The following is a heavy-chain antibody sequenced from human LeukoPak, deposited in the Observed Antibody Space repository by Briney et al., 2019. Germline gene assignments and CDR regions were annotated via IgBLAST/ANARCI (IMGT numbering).Heavy chain of an antibody. CDR3: ARDPEDMVRGTSPDY. D-gene: IGHD3-10*01. CDR2: ISGSGGST. CDR1: GFTFSSYA. V-gene: IGHV3-23*01. Sequence: GGSLRLSCAASGFTFSSYAMSWVRQAPGKGLEWVSAISGSGGSTYCADSVKGRFTISGDNSKNTLYLQMNSLRAEDTAVYYCARDPEDMVRGTSPDYWGQGTLVTVSS. J-gene: IGHJ4*02.